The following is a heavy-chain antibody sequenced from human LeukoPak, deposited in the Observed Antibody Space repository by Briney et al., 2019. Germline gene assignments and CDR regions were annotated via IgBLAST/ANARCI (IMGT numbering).Heavy chain of an antibody. CDR1: GGSISSYY. J-gene: IGHJ5*02. Sequence: NPSETLSLTCAVSGGSISSYYGSWIRQPAGKGLEWIGRIYSSGSTNYNPSLKSRVTMSVDTSKNQFSLKLSSVTAADTAVYYCARSTEGWFDPWGQGTLVTVSS. CDR3: ARSTEGWFDP. CDR2: IYSSGST. V-gene: IGHV4-4*07.